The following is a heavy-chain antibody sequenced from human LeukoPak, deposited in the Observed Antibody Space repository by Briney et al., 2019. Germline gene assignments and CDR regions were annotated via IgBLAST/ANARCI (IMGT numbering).Heavy chain of an antibody. CDR2: ISGSGGST. CDR1: GFTFSSYA. D-gene: IGHD4-17*01. Sequence: GGSLRLSCAASGFTFSSYAMSWVRHAPGKGLEWVSAISGSGGSTYYADSVKGRFTISRDNSKNTLYLQMNSLRAEDTAVYYCADGGITTVTTPYGMDVWGQGTTVTVSS. CDR3: ADGGITTVTTPYGMDV. V-gene: IGHV3-23*01. J-gene: IGHJ6*02.